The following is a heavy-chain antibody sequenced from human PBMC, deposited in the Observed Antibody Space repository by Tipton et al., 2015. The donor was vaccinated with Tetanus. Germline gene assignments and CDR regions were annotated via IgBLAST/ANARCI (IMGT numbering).Heavy chain of an antibody. CDR3: TTGYDSSGYYPYDY. CDR2: ISNSGTFI. J-gene: IGHJ4*02. V-gene: IGHV3-21*01. D-gene: IGHD3-22*01. Sequence: SLRLSCAASGFTFSSHAMNWVRQAPGKGLEWVSCISNSGTFIYYADSVRGRFTISRDNAKNSLYLQVNSLRAEDTAVYYCTTGYDSSGYYPYDYWGQGTLVTVSS. CDR1: GFTFSSHA.